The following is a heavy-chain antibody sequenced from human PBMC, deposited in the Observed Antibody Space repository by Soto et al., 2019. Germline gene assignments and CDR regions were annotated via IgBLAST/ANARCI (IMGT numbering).Heavy chain of an antibody. Sequence: QITLKESGPTLVKPTQTLTLTRTFSGFSLSSTRMAVGWIRQPPGKALEWLALIYWDDDKRYSPFLKSRLTITTDTSKNQVVLTMSNMDPVDTARYYCAHIVVAGLGYYFDYWGQGTLVTVSS. D-gene: IGHD6-19*01. CDR1: GFSLSSTRMA. CDR3: AHIVVAGLGYYFDY. CDR2: IYWDDDK. J-gene: IGHJ4*02. V-gene: IGHV2-5*02.